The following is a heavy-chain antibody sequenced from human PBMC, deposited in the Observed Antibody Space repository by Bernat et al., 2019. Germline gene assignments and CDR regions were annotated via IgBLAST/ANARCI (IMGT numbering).Heavy chain of an antibody. D-gene: IGHD2-2*02. CDR3: ARGAPDVVVPAAIPGWFDP. CDR1: GYTFTGYY. V-gene: IGHV1-2*04. J-gene: IGHJ5*02. Sequence: QVQLVQSGAEVTKPGASVKVSYKASGYTFTGYYMHWVRQAPGQGLEWMGWINPNSGGTNYAQKFQGWVNMTRDTSISTAYMELRRLRSDDTAVYYCARGAPDVVVPAAIPGWFDPWGQGTLVTVSS. CDR2: INPNSGGT.